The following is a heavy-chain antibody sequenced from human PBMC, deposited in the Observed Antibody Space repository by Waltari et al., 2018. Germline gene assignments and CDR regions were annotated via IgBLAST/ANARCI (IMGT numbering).Heavy chain of an antibody. CDR1: GFTFSSSS. CDR3: ARDWDIVVVPAASPLDY. CDR2: ISSRRSTI. Sequence: EVQLVESGGGLVQPGGSLRLSCAASGFTFSSSSMNWVRQAPGQGLAWVSSISSRRSTIYYADSVKGRFTISRDNAKNSLYLQMNSLRAEDTAVYYCARDWDIVVVPAASPLDYWGQGTLVTVSS. J-gene: IGHJ4*02. D-gene: IGHD2-2*01. V-gene: IGHV3-48*01.